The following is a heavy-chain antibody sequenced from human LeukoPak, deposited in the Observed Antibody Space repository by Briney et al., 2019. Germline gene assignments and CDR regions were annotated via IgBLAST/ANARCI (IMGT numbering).Heavy chain of an antibody. J-gene: IGHJ4*02. D-gene: IGHD2-2*03. Sequence: PGGSLRLSCAASGFTFSSYSMNWVRQAPGKGLEWVSSISSGSSYIYYADSVKGRFTISRDNAENSLYLQMNSLRAEDTAVYYCVSGYCSSTTCYRGAYWGQGTLVTVSS. CDR3: VSGYCSSTTCYRGAY. CDR2: ISSGSSYI. CDR1: GFTFSSYS. V-gene: IGHV3-21*01.